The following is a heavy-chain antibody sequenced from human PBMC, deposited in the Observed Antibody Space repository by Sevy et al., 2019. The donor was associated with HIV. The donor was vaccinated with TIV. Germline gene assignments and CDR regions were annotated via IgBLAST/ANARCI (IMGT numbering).Heavy chain of an antibody. Sequence: GESLKISCAASGFTFSSYAMSWVRQAPGKGLEWVSAISGSGGSTYYADSVKGRFTISRDNSKNTLYLQMNSLRAEDTAVYYCAKGRESLYAFDYWGQGTLVTVSS. CDR3: AKGRESLYAFDY. D-gene: IGHD3-10*01. V-gene: IGHV3-23*01. CDR1: GFTFSSYA. J-gene: IGHJ4*02. CDR2: ISGSGGST.